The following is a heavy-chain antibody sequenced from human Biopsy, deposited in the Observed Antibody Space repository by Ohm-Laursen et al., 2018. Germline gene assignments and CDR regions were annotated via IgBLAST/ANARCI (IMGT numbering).Heavy chain of an antibody. V-gene: IGHV1-69*06. CDR3: ASSSYCGRTTCYQNYGMDV. CDR2: IIPVSDTA. D-gene: IGHD2-2*01. CDR1: GGTFINYA. J-gene: IGHJ6*01. Sequence: SVKVSCKASGGTFINYAISWVRQAPGQGLEWLGGIIPVSDTANYAQKFQDRVTITADKPTSTAYMELSSLRSEDTALYYCASSSYCGRTTCYQNYGMDVWGQGTTVTVSS.